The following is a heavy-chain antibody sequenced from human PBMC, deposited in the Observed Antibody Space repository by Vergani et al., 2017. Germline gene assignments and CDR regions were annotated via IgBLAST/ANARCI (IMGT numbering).Heavy chain of an antibody. CDR1: GFTLSSHA. Sequence: QVQLEESGGGVVQPGRSLRLSCAGSGFTLSSHAMHWVRQAPGKGLEWLAYIGKDGINTRYRDAVKGRFTVSRDNSKDILYLQMDSLRSEDTALYYCAKYLRDSTDGLPDSWGPGTLVIVSS. D-gene: IGHD2-21*02. CDR3: AKYLRDSTDGLPDS. V-gene: IGHV3-30*02. CDR2: IGKDGINT. J-gene: IGHJ4*02.